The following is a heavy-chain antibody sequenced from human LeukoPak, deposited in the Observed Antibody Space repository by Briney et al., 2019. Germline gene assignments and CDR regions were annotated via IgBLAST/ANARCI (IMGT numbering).Heavy chain of an antibody. Sequence: GGSLRLSCAASGFTFSIYAMSWVRQAPGKGLAWVSGLNEDGGYTYYADSVKGRFTISRDNSKNTLYLQMNSLRAEDTAVYYCAKDKIAVAGNLYFDYWGQGTLVTVSS. V-gene: IGHV3-23*01. CDR3: AKDKIAVAGNLYFDY. J-gene: IGHJ4*02. CDR2: LNEDGGYT. D-gene: IGHD6-19*01. CDR1: GFTFSIYA.